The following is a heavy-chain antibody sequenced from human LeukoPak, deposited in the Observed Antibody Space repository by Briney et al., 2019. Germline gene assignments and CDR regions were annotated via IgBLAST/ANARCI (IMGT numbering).Heavy chain of an antibody. CDR1: GGSISSYC. V-gene: IGHV4-4*07. Sequence: SETLSLTCTVSGGSISSYCWSWIRQPPGTALEWVGRIYTSGTITYNPSPKSRVTMSVDTSKNQFSVKLSYVTAADRAVYYCARDSGTTGEVKFDPWGEGSLVSVSS. D-gene: IGHD3-10*01. CDR2: IYTSGTI. CDR3: ARDSGTTGEVKFDP. J-gene: IGHJ5*02.